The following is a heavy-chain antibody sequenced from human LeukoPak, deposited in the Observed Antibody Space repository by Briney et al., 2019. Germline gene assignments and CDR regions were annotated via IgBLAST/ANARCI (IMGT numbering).Heavy chain of an antibody. CDR1: GGSISSYY. V-gene: IGHV4-59*01. D-gene: IGHD3-22*01. J-gene: IGHJ3*02. Sequence: KPSETLSLTXTVSGGSISSYYWSWIRQPPGKGLEWIGDIYYSGSTNYNPSLKSRVTISVDTSKNQFSLKLSSVTAADTAVYYCAREGLEYYYDSSGYRADAFDIWGQGTMVTVSS. CDR3: AREGLEYYYDSSGYRADAFDI. CDR2: IYYSGST.